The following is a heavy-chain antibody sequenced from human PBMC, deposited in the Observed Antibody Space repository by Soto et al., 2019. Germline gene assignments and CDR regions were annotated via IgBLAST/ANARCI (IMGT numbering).Heavy chain of an antibody. CDR1: GFTFSNYA. CDR2: ISGSGGST. Sequence: EVQLLESGGGLVQPGGSLRLSCAASGFTFSNYAVTWVRQAPGKGLEWVSTISGSGGSTYYADSVKGRFTISRDNSKNTLYLQMNSRRGEDTVVYYCAKDQGRSWYEIEYWGQGTLVSVSS. D-gene: IGHD6-13*01. CDR3: AKDQGRSWYEIEY. V-gene: IGHV3-23*01. J-gene: IGHJ4*02.